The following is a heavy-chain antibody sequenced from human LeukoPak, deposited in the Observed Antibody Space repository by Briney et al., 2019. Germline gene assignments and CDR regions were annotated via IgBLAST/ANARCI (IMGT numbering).Heavy chain of an antibody. Sequence: PGGSLRLSCAASGFTFGSYAMTWLRQAPGKGLEWVSSISDSGGRTFYADSVKGRFTISRDNAKNSLYLQMNSLRAEDTAVYYCARGPYSSGWYGGIDYWGQGTLVTVSS. J-gene: IGHJ4*02. CDR2: ISDSGGRT. CDR3: ARGPYSSGWYGGIDY. CDR1: GFTFGSYA. D-gene: IGHD6-19*01. V-gene: IGHV3-23*01.